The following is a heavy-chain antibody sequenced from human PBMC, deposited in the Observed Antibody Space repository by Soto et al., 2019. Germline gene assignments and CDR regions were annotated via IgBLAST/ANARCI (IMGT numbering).Heavy chain of an antibody. CDR1: GFTFSSFA. D-gene: IGHD1-1*01. J-gene: IGHJ4*02. V-gene: IGHV3-30-3*01. Sequence: GGSLRLSCATSGFTFSSFAMHWVRQAPGKGLEWVALISFDGNTKDYADSVRDRFTISRDDSKNTLYLQMSSLRPEDTALYYCSRDRKWEQRDFLDYWAQGSLVPVSS. CDR3: SRDRKWEQRDFLDY. CDR2: ISFDGNTK.